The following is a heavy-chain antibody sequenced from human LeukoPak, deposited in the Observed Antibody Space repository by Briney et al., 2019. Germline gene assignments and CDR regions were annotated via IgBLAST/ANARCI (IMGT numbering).Heavy chain of an antibody. CDR3: ARGTTSCCNDAFGI. CDR1: GFTFSSYS. D-gene: IGHD2-2*01. CDR2: ISSSSSYI. Sequence: GGSLRLSCAASGFTFSSYSMNWVRQAPGKGLEWVSSISSSSSYIYYADSVKGRFTISRDNAKNSLYLQMNSLRAEDTAVYYCARGTTSCCNDAFGIWGQGTMVTVSS. V-gene: IGHV3-21*01. J-gene: IGHJ3*02.